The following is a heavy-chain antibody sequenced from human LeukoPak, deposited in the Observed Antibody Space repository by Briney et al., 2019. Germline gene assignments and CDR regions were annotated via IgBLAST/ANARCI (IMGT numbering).Heavy chain of an antibody. CDR2: ISGGGGNT. D-gene: IGHD1-26*01. CDR3: GKNRFSGSLSPFDI. J-gene: IGHJ3*02. V-gene: IGHV3-23*01. Sequence: GGSLRLSCAASKFAFSSYAMSWVRQAPGKGLEWVSAISGGGGNTYYADSVKGRFTISRDNSKNTLYLQMNSLRAEDTAVYYCGKNRFSGSLSPFDIWGQGTMVTVSS. CDR1: KFAFSSYA.